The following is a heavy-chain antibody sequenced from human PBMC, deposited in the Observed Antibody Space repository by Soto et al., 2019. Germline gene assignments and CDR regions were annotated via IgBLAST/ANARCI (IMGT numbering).Heavy chain of an antibody. Sequence: GGSLRLSCAASGFTFSSYDMHWVRQATGKGLEWVSAIGTAGDTYYPGSVKGRFTISRENAKNSLYLQMNSLRAGDTAVYYCARGGRYDILTGPDGYAFDIWGQGTMVTVSS. CDR2: IGTAGDT. D-gene: IGHD3-9*01. CDR1: GFTFSSYD. CDR3: ARGGRYDILTGPDGYAFDI. J-gene: IGHJ3*02. V-gene: IGHV3-13*01.